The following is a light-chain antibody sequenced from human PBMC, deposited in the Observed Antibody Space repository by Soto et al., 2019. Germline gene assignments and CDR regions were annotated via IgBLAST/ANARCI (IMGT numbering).Light chain of an antibody. CDR1: QSVSSN. CDR2: GAC. V-gene: IGKV3-15*01. J-gene: IGKJ5*01. CDR3: QQYNNWLIT. Sequence: EIVMTQSPATLSVSPGERATLSCRASQSVSSNLAWYQQKPGQAPRLLIYGACNRATGIPAWFSGGGSGTEFTLTISSLQSEDVAVYYCQQYNNWLITFGQGTRLEIK.